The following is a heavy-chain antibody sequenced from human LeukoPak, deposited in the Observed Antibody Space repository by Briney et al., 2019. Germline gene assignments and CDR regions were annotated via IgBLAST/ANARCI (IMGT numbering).Heavy chain of an antibody. J-gene: IGHJ4*02. V-gene: IGHV3-21*01. CDR2: ISSSSYI. Sequence: PGGSLRLSCAASGFTFSSYSMNWVRQAPGKGLEWVSSISSSSYIYYADSVKGRFTISRDNAKNSLYLQMNSLRAEDTAVYYCARGIRNRYYFDYWGQGTLVTVSS. CDR3: ARGIRNRYYFDY. CDR1: GFTFSSYS. D-gene: IGHD1/OR15-1a*01.